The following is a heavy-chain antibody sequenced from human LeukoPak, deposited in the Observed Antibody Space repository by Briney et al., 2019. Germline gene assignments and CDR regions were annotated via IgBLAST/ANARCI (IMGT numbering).Heavy chain of an antibody. D-gene: IGHD1-26*01. J-gene: IGHJ4*02. CDR2: INHSGRT. V-gene: IGHV4-34*01. Sequence: AETLSLTCAVSGGSFSGYYWTWIRQPPGKGLEWIGEINHSGRTNYNPSLKSRVIISVDTSKNQFSLKLSSVTAADTAVYYCARGWELGAFDYWGQGTLVTVSS. CDR3: ARGWELGAFDY. CDR1: GGSFSGYY.